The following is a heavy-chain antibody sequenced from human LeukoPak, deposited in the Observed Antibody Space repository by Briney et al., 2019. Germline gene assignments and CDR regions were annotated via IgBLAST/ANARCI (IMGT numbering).Heavy chain of an antibody. Sequence: GGSLRLSCAASGFIFSSYAMHWVRQAPGKGLEWVAVISYDGSNKYYADSVKGRFTISRDNSKNTLYLQMNSLRAEDTAVYYCARGGDQQWLVLINFDYWGQGTLVTVSS. CDR2: ISYDGSNK. J-gene: IGHJ4*02. CDR3: ARGGDQQWLVLINFDY. D-gene: IGHD6-19*01. V-gene: IGHV3-30-3*01. CDR1: GFIFSSYA.